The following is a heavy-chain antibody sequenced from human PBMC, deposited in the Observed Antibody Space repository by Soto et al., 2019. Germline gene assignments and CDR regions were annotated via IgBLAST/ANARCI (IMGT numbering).Heavy chain of an antibody. CDR3: AKYIGDSLGYPFDF. V-gene: IGHV6-1*01. D-gene: IGHD6-19*01. CDR2: KYYRSKWYN. CDR1: GDSVSSNSAA. Sequence: PSQTLSLTCAISGDSVSSNSAAWNWIRQSPSRGLEWLGRKYYRSKWYNDYAVSVKSRITINPDTSKNHFSLQLNSVTPEDTAVYYCAKYIGDSLGYPFDFWGQGALVTVSS. J-gene: IGHJ4*02.